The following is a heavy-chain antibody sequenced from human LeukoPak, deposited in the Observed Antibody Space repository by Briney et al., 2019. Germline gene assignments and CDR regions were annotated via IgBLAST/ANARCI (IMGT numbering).Heavy chain of an antibody. Sequence: GGSLRLSCAASGFTFSSYWMTWVRQAPGKGLEWVANIDQDGAAIHSVDSVKGRFIISRDNAKNSLLLQLNSLRAEDTAVYYCARDVRYFDLWGRGTLVTVSS. CDR2: IDQDGAAI. J-gene: IGHJ2*01. CDR1: GFTFSSYW. V-gene: IGHV3-7*01. CDR3: ARDVRYFDL. D-gene: IGHD2-8*01.